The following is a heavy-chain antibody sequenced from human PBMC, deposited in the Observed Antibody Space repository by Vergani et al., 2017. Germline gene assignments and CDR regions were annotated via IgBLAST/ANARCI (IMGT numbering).Heavy chain of an antibody. V-gene: IGHV5-51*01. CDR3: ARHSEYDFWSGYKYGMDV. CDR1: GYSFTSYW. Sequence: EVQLVESGAEVKKPGESLKISCKGSGYSFTSYWIGWVRQMPGKGLEWMGIIYPGDSDTRYSPSFQGQVTISADKSISTAYLQWSSLKASDTAMYYCARHSEYDFWSGYKYGMDVWGQGTTVTVSS. J-gene: IGHJ6*02. D-gene: IGHD3-3*01. CDR2: IYPGDSDT.